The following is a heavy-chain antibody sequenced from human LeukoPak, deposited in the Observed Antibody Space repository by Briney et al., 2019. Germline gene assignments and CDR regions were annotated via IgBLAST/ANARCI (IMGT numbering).Heavy chain of an antibody. J-gene: IGHJ4*02. CDR3: ARDSFPGFDY. CDR1: GFTFSSSA. Sequence: GGSLRLSCAASGFTFSSSAMTWVRQAPGNGLEWVSYISSSGSTIYYADSVKGRFTISRDNAKNSLYLQMNSLRAEDTAVYYCARDSFPGFDYWGQGTLVTVSS. V-gene: IGHV3-48*03. D-gene: IGHD2/OR15-2a*01. CDR2: ISSSGSTI.